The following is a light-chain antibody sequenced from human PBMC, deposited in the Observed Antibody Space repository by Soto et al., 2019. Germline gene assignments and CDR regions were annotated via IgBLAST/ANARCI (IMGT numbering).Light chain of an antibody. CDR3: SSYAGRNNFYV. Sequence: QSALTQPASVSGSPGQSITISCTGTSSDVGGYNYVSWYQQHPGKAPKLIIYEVSKRPSGVPDRFSGSKSGNTASLTVSGLQAEDEADYYCSSYAGRNNFYVFGTGTKLTVL. CDR2: EVS. J-gene: IGLJ1*01. V-gene: IGLV2-8*01. CDR1: SSDVGGYNY.